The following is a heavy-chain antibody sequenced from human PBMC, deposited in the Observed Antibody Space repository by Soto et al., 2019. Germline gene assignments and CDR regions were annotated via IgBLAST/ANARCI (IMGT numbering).Heavy chain of an antibody. CDR1: GYTFTSYA. D-gene: IGHD2-21*02. CDR3: ARSIVVVTALDY. V-gene: IGHV1-3*05. Sequence: QVQLVQSGAEEKKPGASVKGSCKASGYTFTSYAMHCVRQAPGQRLEWMGWINAGNGNTKYSQKFQGRVTITRDTSASAAYMQRSGLRSEGTAVYYCARSIVVVTALDYWGQGTLVTVSS. J-gene: IGHJ4*02. CDR2: INAGNGNT.